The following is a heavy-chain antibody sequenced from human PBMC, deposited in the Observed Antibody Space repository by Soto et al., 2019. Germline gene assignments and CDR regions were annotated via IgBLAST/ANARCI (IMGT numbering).Heavy chain of an antibody. CDR2: ISWNSGSI. D-gene: IGHD2-2*01. CDR1: GFTFDDSA. CDR3: AKAPLGYCSSTSCYARGYYFDY. V-gene: IGHV3-9*01. Sequence: GGSLRLSCAASGFTFDDSAMPWVRQDPGKGLEWVSGISWNSGSIGYADSVKGRFTISRDNAKNSLYLQMNSLRAEDTALYYCAKAPLGYCSSTSCYARGYYFDYWGQGTLVTVSS. J-gene: IGHJ4*02.